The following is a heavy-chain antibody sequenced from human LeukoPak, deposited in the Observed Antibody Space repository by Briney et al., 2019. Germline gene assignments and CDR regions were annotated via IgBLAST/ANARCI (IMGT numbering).Heavy chain of an antibody. CDR2: IWYDGSNK. J-gene: IGHJ4*02. D-gene: IGHD3-3*01. CDR1: GFTFSSYG. CDR3: ARDNPSIFGVVKLDY. Sequence: PGRSLRLSCAASGFTFSSYGMHWVRQAPGKGLEWVAVIWYDGSNKYYADSVKGRFTISRDNSKNTLYLQMNSLRAEDTAVYYCARDNPSIFGVVKLDYWGQGTLVTVSS. V-gene: IGHV3-33*01.